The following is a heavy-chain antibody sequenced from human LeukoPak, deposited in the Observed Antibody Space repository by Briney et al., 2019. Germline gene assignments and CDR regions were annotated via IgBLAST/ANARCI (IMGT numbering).Heavy chain of an antibody. CDR3: AREDHFWSGMDV. J-gene: IGHJ6*02. D-gene: IGHD3-3*02. V-gene: IGHV3-21*01. CDR1: GFTFSSYS. Sequence: GGSLRLSCAASGFTFSSYSMNWVRQAPGKGLEWVSSISSSSSYIYYADSVKGRFTISRDNAKNSLYLQMNSLRAEDTAVYYCAREDHFWSGMDVWGQGTTVTVSS. CDR2: ISSSSSYI.